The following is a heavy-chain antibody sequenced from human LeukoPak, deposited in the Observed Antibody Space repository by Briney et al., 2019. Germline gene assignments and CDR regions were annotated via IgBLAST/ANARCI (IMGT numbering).Heavy chain of an antibody. V-gene: IGHV3-48*03. J-gene: IGHJ4*02. Sequence: GGSLRLSCAASGFIFSSNEMMWVRQAPGKGLEWVSYISSSGRTIYYADSVKGRFIISRDNAKNSLYLQMNSLRAEDTAVYYCARYGDRGFDFWGQGTRVTVSS. D-gene: IGHD4-17*01. CDR2: ISSSGRTI. CDR1: GFIFSSNE. CDR3: ARYGDRGFDF.